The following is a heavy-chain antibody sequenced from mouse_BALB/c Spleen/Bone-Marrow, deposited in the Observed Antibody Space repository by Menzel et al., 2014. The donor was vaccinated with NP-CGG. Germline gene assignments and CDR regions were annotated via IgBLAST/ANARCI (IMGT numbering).Heavy chain of an antibody. Sequence: QVHVKQSGAELAKPGASVKMSCKASGYTFTSYWMHWAKQRPGQGLEWIGYINPSTGYTEYSQKFKDKATLTADKSSSTAYLQLSSLTSEDSAVYYCVRSTGAMDYWGQGTSVTVSS. J-gene: IGHJ4*01. CDR1: GYTFTSYW. CDR2: INPSTGYT. V-gene: IGHV1-7*01. D-gene: IGHD3-2*01. CDR3: VRSTGAMDY.